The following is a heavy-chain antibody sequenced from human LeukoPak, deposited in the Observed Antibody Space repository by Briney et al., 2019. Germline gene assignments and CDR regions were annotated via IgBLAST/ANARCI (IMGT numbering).Heavy chain of an antibody. V-gene: IGHV3-53*01. D-gene: IGHD3-10*01. Sequence: GGSLRLSCAASGVTVSTIYMGWFRQAPGKGLDWVSVIYPDGKAYYAESVKGRFTISSGSSENTLFLQMNSLRAEDTAVYYCATLKGWYGEGCFDYWGQGTLVTVSS. CDR3: ATLKGWYGEGCFDY. CDR2: IYPDGKA. J-gene: IGHJ4*02. CDR1: GVTVSTIY.